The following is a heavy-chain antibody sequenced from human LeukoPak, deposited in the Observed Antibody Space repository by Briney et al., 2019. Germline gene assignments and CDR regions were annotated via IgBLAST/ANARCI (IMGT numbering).Heavy chain of an antibody. D-gene: IGHD3-10*01. CDR1: GFTFSNDW. CDR2: INPDGSNT. V-gene: IGHV3-74*01. J-gene: IGHJ4*02. Sequence: GGSLRLSCAASGFTFSNDWMHWVRQGPGKGLVWVSYINPDGSNTNYADSVKGRFTISRDNAKNALYLQMNSLRAEDTAVYYCAKDLHYGSADYWGQGTLVTVSS. CDR3: AKDLHYGSADY.